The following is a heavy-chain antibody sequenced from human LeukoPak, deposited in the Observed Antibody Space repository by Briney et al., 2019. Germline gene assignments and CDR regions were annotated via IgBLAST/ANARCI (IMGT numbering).Heavy chain of an antibody. V-gene: IGHV3-23*01. CDR3: ANTRGVNSFDH. D-gene: IGHD3-10*01. J-gene: IGHJ4*02. CDR2: ISGSGGNT. Sequence: PGGCLRLSCVASGYTLSNYVMSWVRQAPGKGLEWVSTISGSGGNTFYADSVKGRFTISRDNSKNTLYLQMNSLRVDDTAVYYCANTRGVNSFDHWGQGTLVTVSS. CDR1: GYTLSNYV.